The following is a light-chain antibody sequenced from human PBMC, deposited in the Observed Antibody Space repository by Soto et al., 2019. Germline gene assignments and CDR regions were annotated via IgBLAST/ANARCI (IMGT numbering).Light chain of an antibody. Sequence: QSALTQPPSASGSPGQSVTISCTGTSSDVGGYNFVSWYQQHPGKAPKLIIYEVSKRPSGVPDRFSGSKSGNTASLTVSGLQAEDEADYYCSSFAGSNNRVVFGTGTKVTVL. CDR3: SSFAGSNNRVV. CDR2: EVS. CDR1: SSDVGGYNF. J-gene: IGLJ1*01. V-gene: IGLV2-8*01.